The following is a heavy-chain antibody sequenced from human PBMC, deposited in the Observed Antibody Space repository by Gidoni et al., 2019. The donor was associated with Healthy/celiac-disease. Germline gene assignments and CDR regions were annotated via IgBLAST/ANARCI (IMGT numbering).Heavy chain of an antibody. CDR2: IYHSGST. CDR3: ARDWEDCSSTSCYYYYYYGMDV. Sequence: QVQLQESGPGLVKPSETLSLTCAVSGYSSSRGYYWGWIRQPPGKGLEWIGSIYHSGSTHYNPSLKSRVTISVDTSKNQFSLKLSSVTAADTAVYYCARDWEDCSSTSCYYYYYYGMDVWGQGTTVTVSS. D-gene: IGHD2-2*01. CDR1: GYSSSRGYY. V-gene: IGHV4-38-2*02. J-gene: IGHJ6*02.